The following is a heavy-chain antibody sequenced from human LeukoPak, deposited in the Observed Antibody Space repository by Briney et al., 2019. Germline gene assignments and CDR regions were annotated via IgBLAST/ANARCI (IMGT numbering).Heavy chain of an antibody. J-gene: IGHJ2*01. Sequence: PLETLSLTCTVSGGSISSYYWSWIRQPAGKGLEWIGRIYTSGSTNYNPSLKSRVTMSVDTSKNQFSLKLSSVTAADTAVYYCARTGYYASSYWYFDLWGRGTLVTVSS. CDR3: ARTGYYASSYWYFDL. CDR1: GGSISSYY. CDR2: IYTSGST. V-gene: IGHV4-4*07. D-gene: IGHD3-9*01.